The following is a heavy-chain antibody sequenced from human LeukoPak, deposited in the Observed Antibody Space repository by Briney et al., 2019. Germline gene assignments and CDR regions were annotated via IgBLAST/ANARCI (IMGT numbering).Heavy chain of an antibody. Sequence: GGSLRLSCAASGFTVSGDYMSWVSQAPGKRLEWVSVIYADFDNTDYADSVKGRFTISRDNAKNSLYLQMNSLRAEDTAVYYCARDHYGDYIVDYWGQRTLVTVSS. D-gene: IGHD4-17*01. V-gene: IGHV3-66*01. CDR2: IYADFDNT. J-gene: IGHJ4*02. CDR3: ARDHYGDYIVDY. CDR1: GFTVSGDY.